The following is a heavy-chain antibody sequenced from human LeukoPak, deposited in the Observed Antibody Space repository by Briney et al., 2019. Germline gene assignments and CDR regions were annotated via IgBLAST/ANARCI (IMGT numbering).Heavy chain of an antibody. CDR3: AKDDRYCSSTSCYGPPPAH. CDR2: ISGSGGST. V-gene: IGHV3-23*01. Sequence: GGPLRLSCAASGFTFSSYAMSWVRQAPGKGLEWVSAISGSGGSTYYADSVKGRFTISRDNSKNTLYLQMNSLRAEDTAVYYCAKDDRYCSSTSCYGPPPAHWGQETLVTVSS. CDR1: GFTFSSYA. J-gene: IGHJ4*02. D-gene: IGHD2-2*01.